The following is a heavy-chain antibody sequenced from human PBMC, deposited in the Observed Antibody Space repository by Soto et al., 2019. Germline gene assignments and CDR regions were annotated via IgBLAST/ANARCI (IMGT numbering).Heavy chain of an antibody. CDR1: GYSFTSYW. Sequence: GESLKISCKGSGYSFTSYWIGWVRQMPGKGLEWMGIIYPGDSDTRYSPSFQGQVTISADKSISTAYLQWSSLKASDTAMYYCTRKQVPDIWGSYPDAFDIWGQGTMVTVSS. V-gene: IGHV5-51*01. CDR2: IYPGDSDT. J-gene: IGHJ3*02. D-gene: IGHD3-16*01. CDR3: TRKQVPDIWGSYPDAFDI.